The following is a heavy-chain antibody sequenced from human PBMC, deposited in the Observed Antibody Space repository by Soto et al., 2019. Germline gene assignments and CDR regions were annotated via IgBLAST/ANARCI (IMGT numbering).Heavy chain of an antibody. CDR2: IILPFGTP. J-gene: IGHJ4*02. V-gene: IGHV1-69*12. CDR1: GGTFSNYA. D-gene: IGHD4-17*01. CDR3: ARGPDYEAYFDY. Sequence: QVRLVQSGGEVKKPGSSVKVYCKASGGTFSNYAIAWLRQAPGQGLEWMGGIILPFGTPNYAQKFQGRVTISADESMTTAYMEMSGLTSEDTAVYYFARGPDYEAYFDYWGRGTLVTVSS.